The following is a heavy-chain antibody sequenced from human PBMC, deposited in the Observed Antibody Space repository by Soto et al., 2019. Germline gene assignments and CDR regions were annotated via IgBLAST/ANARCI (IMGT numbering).Heavy chain of an antibody. CDR1: GGSISSYY. D-gene: IGHD2-15*01. V-gene: IGHV4-59*01. Sequence: SETLSLTCTVSGGSISSYYWSWIRQPPGKGLEWIGYIYDSGITNYNPSLKSQVTISVDTSKNQFSLKLSSVTAADTAVYYCARGGYAGYSSFDYWGQGTLVTVSS. J-gene: IGHJ4*02. CDR2: IYDSGIT. CDR3: ARGGYAGYSSFDY.